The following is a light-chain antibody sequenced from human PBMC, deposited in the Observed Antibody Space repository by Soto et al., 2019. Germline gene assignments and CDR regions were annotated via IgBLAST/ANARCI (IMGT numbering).Light chain of an antibody. CDR3: QQYGSSPPWT. V-gene: IGKV3-20*01. CDR2: GAS. CDR1: QSVSSSY. J-gene: IGKJ1*01. Sequence: EIVLTQSPGTLSLSPGERATLSGRASQSVSSSYLAWYQQKPGQAPRLLIYGASRRATGIPDRFSGSGSGTDFTLTISRLEPEDLAVYYCQQYGSSPPWTFGQGTKVDIK.